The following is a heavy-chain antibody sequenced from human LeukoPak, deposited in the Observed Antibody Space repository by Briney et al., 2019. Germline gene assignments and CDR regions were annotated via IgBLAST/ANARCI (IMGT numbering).Heavy chain of an antibody. J-gene: IGHJ3*02. CDR3: ARGFLQSAFDI. CDR2: VHTGGSP. V-gene: IGHV3-53*04. CDR1: GFTVSSND. Sequence: GGSLRLSCAASGFTVSSNDMSWVRQAPGKGLEWVSVVHTGGSPYYADSVKGRFTISGHNSKNTLYLQMNSLRAEDTAMYYCARGFLQSAFDIWGQGTMVTVSS. D-gene: IGHD3-10*01.